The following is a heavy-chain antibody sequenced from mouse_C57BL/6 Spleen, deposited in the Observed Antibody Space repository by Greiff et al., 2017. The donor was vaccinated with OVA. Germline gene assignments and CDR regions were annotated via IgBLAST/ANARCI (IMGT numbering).Heavy chain of an antibody. CDR3: ARGDYYGSSYAHWYFDV. V-gene: IGHV1-81*01. D-gene: IGHD1-1*01. J-gene: IGHJ1*03. CDR2: IYPRSGNT. CDR1: GYTFTSYG. Sequence: QVQLKQSGAELARPGASVKLSCKASGYTFTSYGISWVKQRTGQGLEWIGEIYPRSGNTYYNEKFKGKATLTADKSSSTAYMELRSLTSEDSAVYFCARGDYYGSSYAHWYFDVWGTGTTVTVSS.